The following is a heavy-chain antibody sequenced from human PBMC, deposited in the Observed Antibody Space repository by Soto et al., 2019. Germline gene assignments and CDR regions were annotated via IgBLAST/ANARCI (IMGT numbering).Heavy chain of an antibody. CDR2: IIPIFGTA. D-gene: IGHD3-10*01. V-gene: IGHV1-69*13. Sequence: SVKVSCKASGGTFSSYAISWVRQAPGQGLEWMGGIIPIFGTANYAQKFQGRVTITADESTSTAYMELSSLRSEDTAVYYCSKGGVVGSYPLVLNFDYWGQGTLVTVSS. J-gene: IGHJ4*02. CDR1: GGTFSSYA. CDR3: SKGGVVGSYPLVLNFDY.